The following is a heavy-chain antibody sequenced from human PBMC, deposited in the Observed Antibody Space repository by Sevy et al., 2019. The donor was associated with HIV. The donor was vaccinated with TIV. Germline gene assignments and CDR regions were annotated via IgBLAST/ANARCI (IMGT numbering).Heavy chain of an antibody. D-gene: IGHD3-10*01. V-gene: IGHV3-33*01. CDR1: GFTFSDYG. J-gene: IGHJ4*02. CDR2: VWYDGINK. Sequence: GWSLRLSCTASGFTFSDYGMHWVRQAPGKGLEWVAVVWYDGINKYYGDSVKGRFTISRDNSKNTLDLQMNSLRAEDKAVYYCARDNLLPVMVSMVRGALSYYFDYWGQGTLVTVSS. CDR3: ARDNLLPVMVSMVRGALSYYFDY.